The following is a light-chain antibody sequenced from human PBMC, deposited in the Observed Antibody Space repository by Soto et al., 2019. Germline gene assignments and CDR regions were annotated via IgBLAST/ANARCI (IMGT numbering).Light chain of an antibody. CDR1: SSDVGGYNY. J-gene: IGLJ1*01. Sequence: QSVLTQPASVSGSPGQSITISCTGTSSDVGGYNYVSWYQQHPGKAPKLMIYEVSNRPSGVSNRFSGSKSGNTDSLTISGLQAEDEADYYCSSYTSSSTYVLGTGTQVTVL. V-gene: IGLV2-14*01. CDR2: EVS. CDR3: SSYTSSSTYV.